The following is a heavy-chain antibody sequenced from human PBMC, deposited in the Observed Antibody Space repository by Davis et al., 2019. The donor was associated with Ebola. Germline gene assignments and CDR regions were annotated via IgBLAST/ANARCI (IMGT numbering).Heavy chain of an antibody. CDR2: ISAYNGNT. J-gene: IGHJ6*02. V-gene: IGHV1-18*01. CDR3: ARDGEWFGELLVYYYGMDV. Sequence: AASVKVSCKASGYTFTSYDINWVRQAPGQGLEWMGWISAYNGNTNYAQKLQGRVTMTTDTSTSTAYMELRSLRSDDTAVYYCARDGEWFGELLVYYYGMDVWGQGTTVTVSS. D-gene: IGHD3-10*01. CDR1: GYTFTSYD.